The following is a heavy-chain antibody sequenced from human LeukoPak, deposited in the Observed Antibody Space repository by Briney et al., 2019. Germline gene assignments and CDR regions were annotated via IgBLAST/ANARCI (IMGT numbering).Heavy chain of an antibody. J-gene: IGHJ2*01. CDR1: GFTFSSYA. CDR3: ARDRRYYDSSGYFDL. CDR2: ISYDGSNK. V-gene: IGHV3-30-3*01. Sequence: GGSLRLSCAASGFTFSSYAMHWVRQAPGKGLEWVAVISYDGSNKYYADSVKGRFTISRDNSKNTLYLQMNSLRAEDTAVYYYARDRRYYDSSGYFDLWGRGTLVTVSS. D-gene: IGHD3-22*01.